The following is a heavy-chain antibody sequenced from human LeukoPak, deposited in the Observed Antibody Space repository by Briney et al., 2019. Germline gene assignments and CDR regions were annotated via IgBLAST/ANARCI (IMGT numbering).Heavy chain of an antibody. CDR1: GFTFSSYE. CDR3: SKGPPYYYDSSGYQRSAFDT. J-gene: IGHJ3*02. V-gene: IGHV3-48*03. Sequence: PGGSLRLSCAASGFTFSSYEMNWVRQPPGKGLEWVSYIISSVSTIYYADSVKGRFTISRDNSKNTVYLQMNSLRAEDTAVYYCSKGPPYYYDSSGYQRSAFDTWGQGTMVTVSS. CDR2: IISSVSTI. D-gene: IGHD3-22*01.